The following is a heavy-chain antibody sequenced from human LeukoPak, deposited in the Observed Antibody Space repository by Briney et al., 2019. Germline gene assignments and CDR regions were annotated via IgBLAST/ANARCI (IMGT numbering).Heavy chain of an antibody. D-gene: IGHD3-22*01. CDR3: AKGRYESSGFNWAA. CDR1: GFTFSSYA. CDR2: ISGSGGST. V-gene: IGHV3-23*01. Sequence: PGGSLRLSCAASGFTFSSYAMSWVRQAPGKGLEWVSAISGSGGSTYYADSVKGRFTISRDNSKNTLYLQMNSLRVEDTAVYYCAKGRYESSGFNWAAWGQGTLVTVSS. J-gene: IGHJ4*02.